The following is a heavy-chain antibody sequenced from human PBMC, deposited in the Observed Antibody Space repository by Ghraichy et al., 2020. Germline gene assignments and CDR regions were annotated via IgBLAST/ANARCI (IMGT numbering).Heavy chain of an antibody. CDR3: VGEADSSGFLSEYFQH. V-gene: IGHV3-30*04. Sequence: GGSLRLSCAASGFRFSHHGLHWVRQAPGRGLEWVAHILSDGSKKYYGDSVKGRFTISRDNSKNTLYLEMISLRAEDTAVYYCVGEADSSGFLSEYFQHWGQGTQLTVYS. CDR1: GFRFSHHG. D-gene: IGHD3-22*01. J-gene: IGHJ1*01. CDR2: ILSDGSKK.